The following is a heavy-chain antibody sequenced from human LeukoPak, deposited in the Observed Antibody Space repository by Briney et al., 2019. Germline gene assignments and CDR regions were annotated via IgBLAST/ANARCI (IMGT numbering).Heavy chain of an antibody. V-gene: IGHV1-69*13. CDR2: IIPIFGTA. J-gene: IGHJ3*02. D-gene: IGHD2-2*02. CDR3: VREPPNCSSTSCYSVGAFDI. CDR1: GGTFSSYA. Sequence: SVKVSCKASGGTFSSYAISWVRQAPGQGLEWMGGIIPIFGTANYAQKFQGRVTITADESTSTAYMELSSLRSEDTAVYYCVREPPNCSSTSCYSVGAFDIWGQGTMVTVSS.